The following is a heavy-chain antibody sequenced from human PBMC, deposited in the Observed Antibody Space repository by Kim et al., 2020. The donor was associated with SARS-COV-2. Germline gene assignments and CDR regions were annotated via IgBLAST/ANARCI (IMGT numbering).Heavy chain of an antibody. V-gene: IGHV6-1*01. CDR1: GDSVSTDTAA. J-gene: IGHJ6*02. D-gene: IGHD2-2*01. CDR2: TYYGSKWYT. Sequence: SQTLSLTCDISGDSVSTDTAAWNWFRLSPSRGLEWLGRTYYGSKWYTDYAGSVKGRLTINADTSKNQFSLHLNSVTPEDTAVYYCVRLKSSCSPYYYYYGMDVWGQGTPVTVSS. CDR3: VRLKSSCSPYYYYYGMDV.